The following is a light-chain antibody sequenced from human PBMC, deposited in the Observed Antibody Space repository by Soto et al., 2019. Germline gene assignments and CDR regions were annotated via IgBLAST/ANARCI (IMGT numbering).Light chain of an antibody. V-gene: IGKV1-39*01. J-gene: IGKJ4*01. CDR2: GTS. CDR3: QQSYNPPL. CDR1: QRISSY. Sequence: DIPMTQHPSSLSASIGDRVTITCRTSQRISSYLNWYQQKPGKAPKLLIYGTSSLQSGAPSRFSGSGSGTAFTLTISSLQPDVFATYYHQQSYNPPLFGGGTKVDIK.